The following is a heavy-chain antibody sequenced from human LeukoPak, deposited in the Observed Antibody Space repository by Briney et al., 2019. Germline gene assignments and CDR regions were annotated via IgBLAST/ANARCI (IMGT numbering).Heavy chain of an antibody. CDR1: GFTFSSYG. D-gene: IGHD4-17*01. CDR3: ARYGPGSGPPYGDYWYGMDV. J-gene: IGHJ6*02. CDR2: IWYDGSNK. Sequence: GGSLRLSCAASGFTFSSYGMHWVRQAPGKGLEWVAVIWYDGSNKYYADSVKGRFTISRDNSKNTLYLQMNSLRAEDTAVYYCARYGPGSGPPYGDYWYGMDVWGQGTTVTVSS. V-gene: IGHV3-33*08.